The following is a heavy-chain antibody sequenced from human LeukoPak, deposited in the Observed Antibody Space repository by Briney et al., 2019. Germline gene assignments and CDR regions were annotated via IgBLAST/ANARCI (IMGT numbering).Heavy chain of an antibody. J-gene: IGHJ6*02. Sequence: TSETLSLTCTVPGGSISSYYWSWIRQPAGKGLEWIGRIYTSGSTNYNPSLKSRVTMSVDTSKNQFSLKLSSVTAADTAVYYCARDYSNYYGSGSYLYYYYGMDVWGQGTTVTVSS. V-gene: IGHV4-4*07. CDR2: IYTSGST. D-gene: IGHD3-10*01. CDR3: ARDYSNYYGSGSYLYYYYGMDV. CDR1: GGSISSYY.